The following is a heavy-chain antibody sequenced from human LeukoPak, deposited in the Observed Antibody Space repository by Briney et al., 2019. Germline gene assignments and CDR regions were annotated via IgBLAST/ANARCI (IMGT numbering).Heavy chain of an antibody. J-gene: IGHJ6*03. CDR3: ARRVLLWFGESAYYMDV. D-gene: IGHD3-10*01. CDR2: MNPNSGNT. CDR1: GYTFTSYD. V-gene: IGHV1-8*01. Sequence: TSVKVSCKASGYTFTSYDINWVRQATGQGLEWMGWMNPNSGNTGYAQKFQGRVTMTRNTSISTAYMELSSLRSEDTAVYYCARRVLLWFGESAYYMDVWGKGTTVTISS.